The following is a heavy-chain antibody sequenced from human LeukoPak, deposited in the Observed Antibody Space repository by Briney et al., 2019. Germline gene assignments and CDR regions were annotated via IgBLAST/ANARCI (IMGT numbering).Heavy chain of an antibody. CDR1: GFTFDNYG. V-gene: IGHV3-30*02. CDR2: IRSDGSIK. Sequence: GSLRLSCAASGFTFDNYGMHWVRQAPGKGLEWVAFIRSDGSIKYYADSVKGRFTISRDNSKNTLYLQVNSLRAEDTAVYFCAKDVPAAYVDYWGQGTLVTVSS. D-gene: IGHD2-2*01. J-gene: IGHJ4*02. CDR3: AKDVPAAYVDY.